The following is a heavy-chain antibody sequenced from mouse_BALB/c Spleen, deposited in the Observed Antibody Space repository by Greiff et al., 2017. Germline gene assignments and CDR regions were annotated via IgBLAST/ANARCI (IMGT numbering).Heavy chain of an antibody. CDR3: AIITTYSLDY. CDR1: GYTFSSYW. J-gene: IGHJ2*01. V-gene: IGHV1-9*01. CDR2: ILPGSGST. Sequence: VQLQQSGAELMKPGASVKISCKATGYTFSSYWIEWVKQRPGHGLEWIGEILPGSGSTYYNEKFKGRATFAADTSSNTAYMQLISLTSEDSAVYDCAIITTYSLDYWGQGTTLTVSS. D-gene: IGHD1-2*01.